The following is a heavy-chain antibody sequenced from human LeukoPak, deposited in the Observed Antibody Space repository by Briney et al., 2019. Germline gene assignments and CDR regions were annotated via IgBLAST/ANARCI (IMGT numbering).Heavy chain of an antibody. J-gene: IGHJ4*02. V-gene: IGHV4-34*01. D-gene: IGHD3-3*01. Sequence: SETLSLTCAVYGGSFSGYYWSWIRQPPGKGLEWIGEINHSGSTNYNPSLKSRVTISVDTSKNQFSLKLSSVTAADTAVYYCARGPALRFLEWLFPKGGYFDYWGQGTLVTVSS. CDR1: GGSFSGYY. CDR3: ARGPALRFLEWLFPKGGYFDY. CDR2: INHSGST.